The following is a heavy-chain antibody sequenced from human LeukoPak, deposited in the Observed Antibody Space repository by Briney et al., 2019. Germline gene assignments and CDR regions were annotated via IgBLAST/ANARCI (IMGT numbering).Heavy chain of an antibody. CDR2: ISYDGSNK. V-gene: IGHV3-30*18. D-gene: IGHD3-22*01. CDR3: AKEPKYHGSSGPGTPGLDY. CDR1: GFTFSSYD. J-gene: IGHJ4*02. Sequence: PGRSLRLSCAASGFTFSSYDMHWVRQAPGKGLEWVAVISYDGSNKYYADSVKGRFTISRDNSKNTLYLQMNSLRAEDTAVYYCAKEPKYHGSSGPGTPGLDYWGQGTLVTVSS.